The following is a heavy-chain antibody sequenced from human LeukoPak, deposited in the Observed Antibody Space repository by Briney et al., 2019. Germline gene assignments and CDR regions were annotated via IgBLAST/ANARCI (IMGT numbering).Heavy chain of an antibody. CDR2: ISGHNGHT. CDR3: ASGPGIAVAGVFDY. CDR1: GYTFTGYG. J-gene: IGHJ4*02. Sequence: ASVKVSCKASGYTFTGYGINWVRQAPGQGLEWMGWISGHNGHTNYVQKMQGRGTMTTDTSKNTAYMELRNLTSDDTAVYYCASGPGIAVAGVFDYWGQGSLVTVSS. D-gene: IGHD6-19*01. V-gene: IGHV1-18*04.